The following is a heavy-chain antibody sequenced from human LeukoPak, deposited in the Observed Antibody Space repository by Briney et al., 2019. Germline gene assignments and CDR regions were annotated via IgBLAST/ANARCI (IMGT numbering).Heavy chain of an antibody. V-gene: IGHV3-23*01. CDR2: TTGSGGST. CDR1: GFTFSNYG. Sequence: GGTLRLSCAASGFTFSNYGLSWVRQAPGKGLEWVSGTTGSGGSTYYADSVKGRFTISRDNSKNTLYLQMHSLTAEDTAVYYCAKHPSPVFGGGSYFEDWGQGTLVTVSS. CDR3: AKHPSPVFGGGSYFED. J-gene: IGHJ4*02. D-gene: IGHD3-16*01.